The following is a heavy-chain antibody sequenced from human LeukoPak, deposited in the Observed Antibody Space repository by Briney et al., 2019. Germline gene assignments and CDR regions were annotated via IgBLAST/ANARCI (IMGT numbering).Heavy chain of an antibody. D-gene: IGHD3-10*01. CDR1: GYSISSGYY. CDR3: ARTPSMVRGVITPYYYYYMDV. V-gene: IGHV4-38-2*02. CDR2: IYHSGST. J-gene: IGHJ6*03. Sequence: TSETLSLTCTVSGYSISSGYYWGWIRQPPGKGLEWIGSIYHSGSTYYNPSLKSRVTIPVDTSKNQFSLKLSSVTAADTAVYYCARTPSMVRGVITPYYYYYMDVWGKGTTVTVSS.